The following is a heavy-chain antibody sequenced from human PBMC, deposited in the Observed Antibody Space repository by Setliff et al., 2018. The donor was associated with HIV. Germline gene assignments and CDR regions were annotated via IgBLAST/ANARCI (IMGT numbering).Heavy chain of an antibody. V-gene: IGHV4-30-4*08. CDR3: AFRVYYYDSSGYLREEGFDP. D-gene: IGHD3-22*01. CDR1: GGSISSGEYY. Sequence: PSETLSLTCTVSGGSISSGEYYWSWIRQPPGKGLEWIGYLYYSGRTNYNPSLKSQVTLSVDTSKNQFPLKLSSVTAADAAVYYCAFRVYYYDSSGYLREEGFDPWGQGTLVTVSS. CDR2: LYYSGRT. J-gene: IGHJ5*02.